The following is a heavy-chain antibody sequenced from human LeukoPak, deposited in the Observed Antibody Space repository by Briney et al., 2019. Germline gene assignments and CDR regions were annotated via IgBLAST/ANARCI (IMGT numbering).Heavy chain of an antibody. V-gene: IGHV3-21*01. CDR1: TFTFSTYT. D-gene: IGHD1-1*01. CDR2: ISSSSSSI. CDR3: ARGYNYFDY. Sequence: GGSLRLSCAASTFTFSTYTMNWVRQAPEKGLRWVSSISSSSSSIYYADSVKGRFTISRDNAKNSLYLQMNSLRAEDTAVYYCARGYNYFDYWGQGTLVTVSS. J-gene: IGHJ4*02.